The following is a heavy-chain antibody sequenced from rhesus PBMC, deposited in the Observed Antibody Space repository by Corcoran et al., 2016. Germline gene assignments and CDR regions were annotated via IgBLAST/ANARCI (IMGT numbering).Heavy chain of an antibody. V-gene: IGHV4-147*01. CDR2: TYGGSGST. CDR1: GGSLSRNY. J-gene: IGHJ4*01. D-gene: IGHD6-31*01. Sequence: QVQLQESGPGLVKPSETLSLTCAVTGGSLSRNYWSWIRQSPGKGLEWIGYTYGGSGSTSYNPSLKSRVTISTDTSKNQFSLKLSSVTAADTAVYYCARGIAAAGTWGQGVLVTVSS. CDR3: ARGIAAAGT.